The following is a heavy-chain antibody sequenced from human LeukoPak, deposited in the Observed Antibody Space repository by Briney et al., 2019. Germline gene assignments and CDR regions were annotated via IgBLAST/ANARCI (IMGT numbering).Heavy chain of an antibody. CDR1: GYTFTSDW. D-gene: IGHD2-8*01. Sequence: GESLKISCRASGYTFTSDWIAWVRQMPGKGLEWMGIIYPGDSDTRYSPSFQGQVTISADKSISTAYLQWCSLRASDTAMYYCARRPNLDYWGQGTLVTVSS. CDR2: IYPGDSDT. CDR3: ARRPNLDY. V-gene: IGHV5-51*01. J-gene: IGHJ4*02.